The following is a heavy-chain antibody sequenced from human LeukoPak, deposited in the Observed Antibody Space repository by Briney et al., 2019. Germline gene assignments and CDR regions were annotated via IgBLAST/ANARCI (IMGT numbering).Heavy chain of an antibody. CDR2: IRQDGSEK. D-gene: IGHD2-2*01. CDR1: GFTFSSYW. V-gene: IGHV3-7*03. J-gene: IGHJ4*02. Sequence: GGSLRLSCAASGFTFSSYWMSWVRQAPGKGLEWVANIRQDGSEKYYVDSVKGRFTIPRDNAKNSLYLQMNSLRAEDTAVYYCARAQVPAAMDYWGQGTLVTVSS. CDR3: ARAQVPAAMDY.